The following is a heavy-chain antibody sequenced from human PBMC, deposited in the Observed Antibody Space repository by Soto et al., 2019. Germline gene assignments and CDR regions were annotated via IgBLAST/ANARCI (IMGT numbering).Heavy chain of an antibody. J-gene: IGHJ4*02. D-gene: IGHD6-13*01. CDR2: IIDSGRDT. CDR1: GFTFSSCA. V-gene: IGHV3-23*01. Sequence: PGGSLRLSCAASGFTFSSCAMGWVRQAPGKGLEWVSDIIDSGRDTYYADAVKGRFTISRDNSKSTLYLQMNSLRAEDTAVYYCAKDQGSSWYEIDYWGQGTLVTVSS. CDR3: AKDQGSSWYEIDY.